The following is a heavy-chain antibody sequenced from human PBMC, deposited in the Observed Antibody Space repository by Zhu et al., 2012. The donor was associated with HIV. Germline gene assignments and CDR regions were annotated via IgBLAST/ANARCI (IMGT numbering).Heavy chain of an antibody. CDR2: IYHSGGT. D-gene: IGHD1-1*01. J-gene: IGHJ3*02. Sequence: QVQLEQWGAGLLKPSETLSLTCAVYGGSFTSNYWSWIRQPPGKGLEWIGEIYHSGGTIYNLSLKSRVTISIDTYKNQFSLKLSSVTAADTAVYYCARPSYNSPGAGAFDIWGQGTVITVSS. CDR1: GGSFTSNY. V-gene: IGHV4-34*01. CDR3: ARPSYNSPGAGAFDI.